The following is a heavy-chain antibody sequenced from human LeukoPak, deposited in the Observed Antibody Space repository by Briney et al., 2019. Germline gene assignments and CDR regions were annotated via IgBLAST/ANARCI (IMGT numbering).Heavy chain of an antibody. CDR3: AREKNFYDSSDPKYYFDY. D-gene: IGHD3-22*01. J-gene: IGHJ4*02. V-gene: IGHV1-18*01. CDR1: GYTFTNYG. CDR2: ISAYNGNT. Sequence: ASVKVSCNSSGYTFTNYGIRWVRQPPGQGLEWMGWISAYNGNTNYTQKLTGRVTMTTDTSTSTAYMELRSLRSDDTAVYYCAREKNFYDSSDPKYYFDYWGQGTLVTVSS.